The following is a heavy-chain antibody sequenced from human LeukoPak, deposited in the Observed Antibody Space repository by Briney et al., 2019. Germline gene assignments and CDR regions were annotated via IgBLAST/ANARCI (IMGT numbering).Heavy chain of an antibody. CDR3: ARETPRRGETRDGYR. D-gene: IGHD5-24*01. J-gene: IGHJ4*02. Sequence: GGSLRLSCAASGFTFTGYALSWVRQAPGKGLEWVSAIRSTGIDTYYADSVKGRFTISRDNSKNTLYLQMNSLRAADTAVYYCARETPRRGETRDGYRWGQGTAVTVSS. CDR1: GFTFTGYA. V-gene: IGHV3-23*01. CDR2: IRSTGIDT.